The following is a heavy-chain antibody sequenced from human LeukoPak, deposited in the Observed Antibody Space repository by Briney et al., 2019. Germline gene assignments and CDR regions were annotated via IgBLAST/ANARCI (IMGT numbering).Heavy chain of an antibody. CDR1: GGSIGSYY. Sequence: SETLSLTCTVSGGSIGSYYWSWIRQPPGKGLEWIGYIYYSGSTNYNPSLKSRVTISVDTSKNQFSLKLSSVTAADTAVYYCARVGYCVGECPDYWGQGTLATVSS. J-gene: IGHJ4*02. CDR2: IYYSGST. D-gene: IGHD2-21*01. V-gene: IGHV4-59*01. CDR3: ARVGYCVGECPDY.